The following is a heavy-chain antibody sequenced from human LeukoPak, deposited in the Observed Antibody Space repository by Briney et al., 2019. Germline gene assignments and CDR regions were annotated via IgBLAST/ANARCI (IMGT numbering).Heavy chain of an antibody. V-gene: IGHV4-39*01. D-gene: IGHD3-10*02. Sequence: SETLSLTCTVSGVSISSGTYYWGWIRQTPEKGLEWIGTIYYSGNTYYNPSLKNRVTIFVDTSKNQLSLKLSSVTAADTAVYYCARMFGDRRARYYYYMDVWGKGTTVTISS. CDR2: IYYSGNT. CDR3: ARMFGDRRARYYYYMDV. CDR1: GVSISSGTYY. J-gene: IGHJ6*03.